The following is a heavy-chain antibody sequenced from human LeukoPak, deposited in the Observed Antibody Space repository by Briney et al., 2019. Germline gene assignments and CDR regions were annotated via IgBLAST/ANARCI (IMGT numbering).Heavy chain of an antibody. V-gene: IGHV3-74*01. CDR1: GNYW. J-gene: IGHJ4*02. CDR2: INSDGSWT. D-gene: IGHD2/OR15-2a*01. Sequence: GGSLRLSCAASGNYWMHWVRHVPGKGLVWVSHINSDGSWTSYADSVKGRFTISKDNAKSTVYLQMNSLRAEDTAVYYCVSFYETYWGRGTLVTVSS. CDR3: VSFYETY.